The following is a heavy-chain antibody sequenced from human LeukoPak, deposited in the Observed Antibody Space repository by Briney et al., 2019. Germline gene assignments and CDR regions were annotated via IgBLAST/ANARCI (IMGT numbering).Heavy chain of an antibody. D-gene: IGHD1-14*01. CDR1: GFTFSSYW. V-gene: IGHV3-74*01. CDR2: INSDGSST. Sequence: GESLRLSCAASGFTFSSYWMHWVRQAPGKGLVWVSRINSDGSSTSYADSVKGRFTISRDNAKNTLYLQMNSLRAEDTAVYYCARDRSGGGFDPWGQGTLVTVSS. J-gene: IGHJ5*02. CDR3: ARDRSGGGFDP.